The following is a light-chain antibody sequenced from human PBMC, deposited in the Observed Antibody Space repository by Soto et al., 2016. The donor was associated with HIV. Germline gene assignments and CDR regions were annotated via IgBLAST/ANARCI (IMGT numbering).Light chain of an antibody. CDR2: DDS. CDR3: QVWDSSSDHVV. CDR1: NIGSKS. J-gene: IGLJ2*01. Sequence: SYVLTQPPSVSVAPGKTARITCGGYNIGSKSVYWYQQKSGQAPVLVVHDDSHRPSGIPERFSGSNSGSTATLTISRVEAGDEADYYCQVWDSSSDHVVFGGGTKLTVL. V-gene: IGLV3-21*03.